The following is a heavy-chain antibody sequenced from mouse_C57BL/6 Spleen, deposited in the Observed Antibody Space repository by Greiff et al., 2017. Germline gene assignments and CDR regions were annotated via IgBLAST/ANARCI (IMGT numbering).Heavy chain of an antibody. V-gene: IGHV1-75*01. CDR3: ARDTTVVATRYFDV. Sequence: QVQLQQSGPELVKPGASVKISCKASGYTFTDYYINWVKQRPGQGLEWIGWIFPGSGSTYYNEKFKGKATLTVDKSSSTAYMLLSSLTSEDSAVYFCARDTTVVATRYFDVWGKGTTVTVSS. J-gene: IGHJ1*03. CDR2: IFPGSGST. CDR1: GYTFTDYY. D-gene: IGHD1-1*01.